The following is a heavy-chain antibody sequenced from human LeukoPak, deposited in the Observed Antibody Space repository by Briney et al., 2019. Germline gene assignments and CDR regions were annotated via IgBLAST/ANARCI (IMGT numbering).Heavy chain of an antibody. D-gene: IGHD6-19*01. Sequence: GGSLRLSCAASGFTFSNYGMNWVRQAPGKGLEWVSVISGSGGSTYYADSVKGRFTISRDNSKNTLNLQMNSLRAEDTAVYYCAKAGGASIAVAAHFDYWGQGTLVTVSS. CDR2: ISGSGGST. V-gene: IGHV3-23*01. J-gene: IGHJ4*02. CDR1: GFTFSNYG. CDR3: AKAGGASIAVAAHFDY.